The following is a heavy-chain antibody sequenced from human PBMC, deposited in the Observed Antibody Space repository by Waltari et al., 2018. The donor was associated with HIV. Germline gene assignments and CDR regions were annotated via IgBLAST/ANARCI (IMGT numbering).Heavy chain of an antibody. CDR3: ARAVQGYCSGGSCENYFDY. Sequence: QLQLQESGPGLVKPSETLSLTCTVSGGSISSSSYYWGWIRQPPGKGLEWIGSIYYSADTYYTPALKSRVTISVDTSKNQFSLKLSSVTAADTAVYYCARAVQGYCSGGSCENYFDYWGQGTLVTVSS. J-gene: IGHJ4*02. CDR1: GGSISSSSYY. CDR2: IYYSADT. D-gene: IGHD2-15*01. V-gene: IGHV4-39*01.